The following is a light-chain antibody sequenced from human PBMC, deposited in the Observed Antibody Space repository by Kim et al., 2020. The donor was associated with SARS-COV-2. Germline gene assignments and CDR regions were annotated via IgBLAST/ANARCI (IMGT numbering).Light chain of an antibody. CDR2: GAS. Sequence: EIVMTQSPATLSVSPGERATLSCRASQSVSSNLAWYQQKPGQAPRLLIYGASTRATGIPARFSGSGSGTEFTLTISSLQPEDFAVYYYQQYNNWPPLTFGGGTKVDIK. CDR1: QSVSSN. J-gene: IGKJ4*01. CDR3: QQYNNWPPLT. V-gene: IGKV3-15*01.